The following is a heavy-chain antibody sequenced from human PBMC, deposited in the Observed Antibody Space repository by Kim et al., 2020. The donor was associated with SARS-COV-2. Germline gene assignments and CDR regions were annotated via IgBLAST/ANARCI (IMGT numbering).Heavy chain of an antibody. Sequence: GGPLRLSCIASGFSFSDHYMDWVRQAPGKGLEWIGRIRDTGNRFPTEYAASVRGRFTISRDDSRNSLFLQMSSLKTEDTAVYYCARDRDGAGTDWGQGTLVTVSS. V-gene: IGHV3-72*01. CDR3: ARDRDGAGTD. D-gene: IGHD6-19*01. J-gene: IGHJ4*02. CDR2: IRDTGNRFPT. CDR1: GFSFSDHY.